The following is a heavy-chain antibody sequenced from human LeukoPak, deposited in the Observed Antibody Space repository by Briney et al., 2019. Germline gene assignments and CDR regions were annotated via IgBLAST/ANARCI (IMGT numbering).Heavy chain of an antibody. V-gene: IGHV4-30-2*01. CDR2: IYHSGST. CDR1: GGSISSGGYS. J-gene: IGHJ4*02. D-gene: IGHD3-22*01. Sequence: PSQTLSLTCAVSGGSISSGGYSWSWIRQPPGKGLEWIGYIYHSGSTYYNPSLKSRVTISVDRSKSQFSLKLSSVTAADTAVYYCASRRGGYYDSSGPPDYWGQGTLVTVSS. CDR3: ASRRGGYYDSSGPPDY.